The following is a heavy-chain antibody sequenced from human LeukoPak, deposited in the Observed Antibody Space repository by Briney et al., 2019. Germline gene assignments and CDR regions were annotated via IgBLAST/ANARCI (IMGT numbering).Heavy chain of an antibody. CDR3: ASIVGASSRTFDY. V-gene: IGHV3-21*01. CDR2: ISSSSSYI. CDR1: GFTFSSYS. Sequence: SGGSLRLSCAASGFTFSSYSMNWVRQAPGKGLEWVSSISSSSSYIYYADSVKGRFTISRDNAKNSLYLQMNSLRAEDTAVYYCASIVGASSRTFDYWGQGTLVTVSS. J-gene: IGHJ4*02. D-gene: IGHD1-26*01.